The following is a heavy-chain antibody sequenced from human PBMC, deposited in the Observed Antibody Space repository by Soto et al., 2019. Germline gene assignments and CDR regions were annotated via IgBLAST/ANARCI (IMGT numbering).Heavy chain of an antibody. V-gene: IGHV1-18*01. CDR3: ARDDSNTGWLQHRYYYYGMDV. CDR2: ISAYNGNT. Sequence: GASVKVSCKASGYTFTSYGISWVRQAPGQGLEWMGWISAYNGNTNYAQKLQGRVTMTTDTSTSTAYMELRSLRSDDTAVYYCARDDSNTGWLQHRYYYYGMDVWGQGTTVTVSS. D-gene: IGHD3-22*01. CDR1: GYTFTSYG. J-gene: IGHJ6*02.